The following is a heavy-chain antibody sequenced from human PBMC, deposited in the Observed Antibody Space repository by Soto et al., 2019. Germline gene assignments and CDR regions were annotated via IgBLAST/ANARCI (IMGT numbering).Heavy chain of an antibody. D-gene: IGHD3-22*01. V-gene: IGHV4-30-2*01. Sequence: QLQLQESGSGLVKPSQTLSLTCAVSGGSISSGGYSWSWIRQPPGKGLEWIGYIYHSGSTYYNPSPRSRVTIAVDRSKNQFSLKLSSVTAADTAVYYCARGPIIGYDSSGYPFDYWGQGTLVTVSS. CDR3: ARGPIIGYDSSGYPFDY. J-gene: IGHJ4*02. CDR2: IYHSGST. CDR1: GGSISSGGYS.